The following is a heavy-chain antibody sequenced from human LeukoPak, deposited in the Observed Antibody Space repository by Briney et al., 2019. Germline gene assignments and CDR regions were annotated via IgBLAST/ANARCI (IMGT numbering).Heavy chain of an antibody. CDR3: AREGLGGNWFDP. CDR2: TNRDESRT. J-gene: IGHJ5*02. Sequence: PGGSLRLSCAASGFTFINYWMHWVRQAPGKGLVWVSRTNRDESRTSYADSVKGRFTISRDNAKNTLYLQMNSLRAEDTAVYYCAREGLGGNWFDPWGQGTLVTVSS. V-gene: IGHV3-74*01. D-gene: IGHD3-10*01. CDR1: GFTFINYW.